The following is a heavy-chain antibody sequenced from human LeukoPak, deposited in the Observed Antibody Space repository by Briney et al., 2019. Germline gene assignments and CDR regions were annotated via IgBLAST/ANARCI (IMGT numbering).Heavy chain of an antibody. D-gene: IGHD2-2*01. CDR2: ISYDGSNK. J-gene: IGHJ6*02. CDR3: AKDLVPAAPAYYGMDV. Sequence: GGSLRLSCAASGSYWMHWVRQAPGKGLEWVAVISYDGSNKYYADSVKGRFTISRDNSKNTLYLQMNSLRAEDTAVYYCAKDLVPAAPAYYGMDVWGQGTTVTVSS. V-gene: IGHV3-30*18. CDR1: GSYW.